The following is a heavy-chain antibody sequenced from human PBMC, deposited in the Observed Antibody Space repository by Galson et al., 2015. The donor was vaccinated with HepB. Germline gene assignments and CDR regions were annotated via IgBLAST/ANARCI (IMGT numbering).Heavy chain of an antibody. CDR1: GFTFSDYY. D-gene: IGHD3-22*01. Sequence: SLRLSCAASGFTFSDYYMSWIRQAPGKGLEWVSYISSSSSYTNYADSVKGRFTISRDNAKNSLYLQMNSLRAEDTAVYYCARATSLYYDSSGYYVYWGQGTLVTVPS. CDR2: ISSSSSYT. V-gene: IGHV3-11*06. J-gene: IGHJ4*02. CDR3: ARATSLYYDSSGYYVY.